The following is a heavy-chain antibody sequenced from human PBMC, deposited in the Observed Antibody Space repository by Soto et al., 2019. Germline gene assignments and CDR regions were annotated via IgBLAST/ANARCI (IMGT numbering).Heavy chain of an antibody. D-gene: IGHD2-2*01. J-gene: IGHJ5*02. Sequence: PSETLSLTCTVSGGSISSSNYYWGWIRQPPGKGLEWIGSISYSGSTNYNPSLKSRVTISVDRSKNQFSLKLSSVTAADTAVYYCARVPDRWGQGTLVTVSS. CDR2: ISYSGST. CDR1: GGSISSSNYY. V-gene: IGHV4-39*07. CDR3: ARVPDR.